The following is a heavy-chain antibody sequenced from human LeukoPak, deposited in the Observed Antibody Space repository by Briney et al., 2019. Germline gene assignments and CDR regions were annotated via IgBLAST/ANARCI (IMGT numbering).Heavy chain of an antibody. CDR3: AKEKWQLALGAFDF. CDR2: ISGSGGST. J-gene: IGHJ3*01. D-gene: IGHD4-23*01. CDR1: GFTFSSYA. V-gene: IGHV3-23*01. Sequence: PGGSLRLSCAASGFTFSSYAMSWVRQAPGKGLEWVSAISGSGGSTYYADSVKGRFTISRDNSKNTLYLQMNNLRAEDTAIYFCAKEKWQLALGAFDFWGPGTVVTVSS.